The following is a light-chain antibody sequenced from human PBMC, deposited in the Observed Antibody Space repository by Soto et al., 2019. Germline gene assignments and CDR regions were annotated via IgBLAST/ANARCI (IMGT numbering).Light chain of an antibody. Sequence: QSVLTQPPSASGTPGQRVTISCSGSSSNIGRNTVNWYQQLPGTAPKVLIYSHTQRPSGVPDRFSGSKSGTSASLAISGLQSEDEADYYCAAWDDSLNGVVFGGGTKVTVL. CDR1: SSNIGRNT. CDR2: SHT. J-gene: IGLJ2*01. CDR3: AAWDDSLNGVV. V-gene: IGLV1-44*01.